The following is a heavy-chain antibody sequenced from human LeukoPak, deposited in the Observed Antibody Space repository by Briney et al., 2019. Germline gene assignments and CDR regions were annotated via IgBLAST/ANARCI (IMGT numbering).Heavy chain of an antibody. CDR3: ARGGYGTGSYYYYYGMDV. CDR1: GGTFSSYA. Sequence: SVKVSCKASGGTFSSYAISWVRQAPGQGLEWMGRIIPILGIANYAQKFQGRVTITADKSTSTAYMELSSLRSEDTAVYYCARGGYGTGSYYYYYGMDVWGQGTTVTVSS. J-gene: IGHJ6*02. D-gene: IGHD3-10*01. CDR2: IIPILGIA. V-gene: IGHV1-69*04.